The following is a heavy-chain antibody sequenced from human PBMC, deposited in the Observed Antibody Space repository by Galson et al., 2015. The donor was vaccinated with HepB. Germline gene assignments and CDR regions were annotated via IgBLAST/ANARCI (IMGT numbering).Heavy chain of an antibody. J-gene: IGHJ4*02. CDR3: TSIYGDYEYYFDY. CDR1: GFTFGDYA. Sequence: SLRLSCAASGFTFGDYAMSWFRQAPGKGLEWVGFIRSKAYGGTTEYAASVKGRFTISRDDSKSIAYLQMNSLKTEDTAVYYCTSIYGDYEYYFDYWGQGTLVTVSS. V-gene: IGHV3-49*03. CDR2: IRSKAYGGTT. D-gene: IGHD4-17*01.